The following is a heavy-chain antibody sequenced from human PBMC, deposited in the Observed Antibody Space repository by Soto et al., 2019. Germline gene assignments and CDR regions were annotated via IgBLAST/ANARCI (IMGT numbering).Heavy chain of an antibody. Sequence: GGSLRLSCAASGFTFSSYAMHWVRQAPGKGLEWVAVISYDGSNKYYADSVKGRFTISRDNSKNTLYLQMNSLRAEDTAVYYCARDTSRDGYYSYGVLWGQGTLVTVSS. CDR2: ISYDGSNK. V-gene: IGHV3-30-3*01. J-gene: IGHJ4*02. CDR1: GFTFSSYA. D-gene: IGHD3-22*01. CDR3: ARDTSRDGYYSYGVL.